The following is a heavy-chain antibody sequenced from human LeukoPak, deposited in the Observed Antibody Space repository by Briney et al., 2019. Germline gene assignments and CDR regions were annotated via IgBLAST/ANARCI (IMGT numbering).Heavy chain of an antibody. D-gene: IGHD2-15*01. CDR3: ARHRGGSWFDP. CDR2: INHSGST. V-gene: IGHV4-39*01. CDR1: GGSISTSSYS. J-gene: IGHJ5*02. Sequence: SETLSLTCTVSGGSISTSSYSWGWIRQPPGKGLEWIGEINHSGSTNYNPSLKSRVTISVDTSKNQFSLKLSSVTAADTAVYYCARHRGGSWFDPWGQGTLVTVCS.